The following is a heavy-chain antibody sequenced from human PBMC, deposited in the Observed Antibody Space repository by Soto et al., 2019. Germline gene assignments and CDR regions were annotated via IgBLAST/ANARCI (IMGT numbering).Heavy chain of an antibody. CDR1: GFTFSNYA. Sequence: GGSLRLSCAASGFTFSNYAMSWVRQAPGKGLEWVSAINGSGGSTYYADSVKGRFTISRDNSKNTLYVQMNSLRAEDTAIYYCGKPKYSCGWPHILDTGGKGQMVTV. D-gene: IGHD6-19*01. CDR3: GKPKYSCGWPHILDT. J-gene: IGHJ3*02. CDR2: INGSGGST. V-gene: IGHV3-23*01.